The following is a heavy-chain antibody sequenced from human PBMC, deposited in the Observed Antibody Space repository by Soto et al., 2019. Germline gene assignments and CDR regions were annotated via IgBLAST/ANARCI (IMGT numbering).Heavy chain of an antibody. CDR3: TRGVIPAAPDFYGMDV. D-gene: IGHD2-2*01. J-gene: IGHJ6*02. Sequence: GGSLRLSCADSGFTFSSYWMTWVRQAPGKGLEWVATIKRDASEKYLVDSVKGRFTISRDNAKKSLYLQMNSLRAEDTAVYYCTRGVIPAAPDFYGMDVWGQGTTVTVSS. CDR2: IKRDASEK. V-gene: IGHV3-7*01. CDR1: GFTFSSYW.